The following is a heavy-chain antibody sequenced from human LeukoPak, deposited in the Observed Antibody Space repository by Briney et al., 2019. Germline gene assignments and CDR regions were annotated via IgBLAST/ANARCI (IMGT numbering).Heavy chain of an antibody. CDR3: SGDPGDY. CDR1: GFSFTNYW. J-gene: IGHJ4*02. CDR2: IKPDGSEE. V-gene: IGHV3-7*04. D-gene: IGHD7-27*01. Sequence: GGSLRLSCAASGFSFTNYWMSWVRQAPGKGLEWVANIKPDGSEEYYVDSVKDRFTISRDNARNSLYLQMNSLRAEDTAVYYCSGDPGDYWGQGTLVTVSS.